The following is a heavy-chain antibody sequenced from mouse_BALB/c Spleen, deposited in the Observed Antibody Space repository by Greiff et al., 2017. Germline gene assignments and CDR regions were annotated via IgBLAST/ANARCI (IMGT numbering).Heavy chain of an antibody. Sequence: DVKLVESGGGLVKLGGSLKLSCAASGFTFSSYYMSWVRQTPEKRLELVAAINSNGGSTYYPDTVKGRFTISRDNAKNTLYLQMSSLKSEDTALYYCARHYDYFAWFAYWGQGTLVTVSA. CDR2: INSNGGST. CDR1: GFTFSSYY. V-gene: IGHV5-6-2*01. D-gene: IGHD2-4*01. J-gene: IGHJ3*01. CDR3: ARHYDYFAWFAY.